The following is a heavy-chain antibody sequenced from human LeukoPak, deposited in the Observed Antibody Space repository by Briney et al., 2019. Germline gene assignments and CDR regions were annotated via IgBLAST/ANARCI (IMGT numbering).Heavy chain of an antibody. V-gene: IGHV3-30*04. J-gene: IGHJ6*03. Sequence: PGGSLRLSCAASGFTFSTYAMHWVRQAPAKGLDWVAVISNGGRDTYYADSVKGRFTISRDNSKNTLYLQMNSLRAEDTAVYYCARDALRFLESTYYYYYYMDVWGKGTTVTVSS. CDR2: ISNGGRDT. CDR3: ARDALRFLESTYYYYYYMDV. CDR1: GFTFSTYA. D-gene: IGHD3-3*01.